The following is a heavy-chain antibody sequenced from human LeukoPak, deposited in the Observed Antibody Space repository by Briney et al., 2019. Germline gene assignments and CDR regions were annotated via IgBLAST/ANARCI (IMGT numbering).Heavy chain of an antibody. D-gene: IGHD3-3*01. CDR2: MNPNSGNT. CDR1: GYTFTSYD. CDR3: ARGLVWSGLLLVL. V-gene: IGHV1-8*03. Sequence: ASVKVSCKASGYTFTSYDINRVRQATGQGLEWMGWMNPNSGNTGYAQKFQGRVTITRNTSISTAYMELSSLRSEDTAVYYCARGLVWSGLLLVLWGQGTLVTVSS. J-gene: IGHJ4*02.